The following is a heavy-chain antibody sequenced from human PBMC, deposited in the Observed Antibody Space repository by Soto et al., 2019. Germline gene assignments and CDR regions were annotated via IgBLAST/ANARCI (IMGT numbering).Heavy chain of an antibody. Sequence: PDWSLRLSCASSLFTVSSNYMSLVLQAPGKGLEWVSSIYSGGSTYYADSVKGRFTISRDNSKNTLYVQMDSLRAEDTAIYYCARTYSSPWYFEYWGQGTLVTVSS. V-gene: IGHV3-53*01. D-gene: IGHD5-18*01. CDR3: ARTYSSPWYFEY. CDR2: IYSGGST. CDR1: LFTVSSNY. J-gene: IGHJ4*02.